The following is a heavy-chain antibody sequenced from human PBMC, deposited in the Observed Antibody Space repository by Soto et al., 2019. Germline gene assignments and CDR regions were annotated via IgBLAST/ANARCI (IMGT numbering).Heavy chain of an antibody. CDR2: ISYDGSNK. V-gene: IGHV3-30-3*01. J-gene: IGHJ4*02. CDR1: GFTFSSHA. D-gene: IGHD3-10*01. CDR3: ARGGTGVLWFGEGDY. Sequence: QVQLVESGGGVVQPGRSLRLSCAASGFTFSSHAMHWVRQAPGKGLEWVAVISYDGSNKYYADSVKGRFTISRDKSKNTLYLQMNSLRAEDTAVYYCARGGTGVLWFGEGDYWGQGTLVTVSS.